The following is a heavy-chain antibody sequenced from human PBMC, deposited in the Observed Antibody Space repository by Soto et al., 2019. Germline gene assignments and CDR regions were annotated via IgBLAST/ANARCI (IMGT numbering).Heavy chain of an antibody. CDR3: ARDYFGYPQSQASGMDV. J-gene: IGHJ6*02. CDR2: ISYDGSNK. CDR1: GFTFSSYA. Sequence: GGSLGLSCAASGFTFSSYAMHWVRQAPGKGLEWVAVISYDGSNKYYADSVKGRFTISRDNSKNTLYLQMNSLRAEDTAVYYCARDYFGYPQSQASGMDVWGQGTTVTVSS. V-gene: IGHV3-30-3*01. D-gene: IGHD3-10*01.